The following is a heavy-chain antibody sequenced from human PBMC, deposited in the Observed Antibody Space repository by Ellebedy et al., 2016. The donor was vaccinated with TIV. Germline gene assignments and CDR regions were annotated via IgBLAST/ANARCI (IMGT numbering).Heavy chain of an antibody. CDR3: ARVGDMTVATEIYLDN. J-gene: IGHJ4*02. CDR2: IYYSGST. Sequence: LRLSCTVSGGSINNGGHYWSWIRQHPGKPLEWIGYIYYSGSTYYNPSLKSRVVISVDTSKNQFSLKVNSVTAADTAVYYCARVGDMTVATEIYLDNWGQGTLVTVSS. CDR1: GGSINNGGHY. D-gene: IGHD4/OR15-4a*01. V-gene: IGHV4-31*03.